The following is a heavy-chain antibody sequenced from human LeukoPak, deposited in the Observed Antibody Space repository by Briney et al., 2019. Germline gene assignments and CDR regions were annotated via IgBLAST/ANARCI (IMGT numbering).Heavy chain of an antibody. Sequence: GGSLRLSCAASGFTLNNYGMNWVRQAPGKGLEWVSYIASRTTTKKYADSVKGRFSISRDNAENSVFLQMNSLRAEDTPMYYCVRDSSVTTLVPFYFDSWGQGTLVTVSA. J-gene: IGHJ4*02. D-gene: IGHD4-17*01. V-gene: IGHV3-48*04. CDR3: VRDSSVTTLVPFYFDS. CDR2: IASRTTTK. CDR1: GFTLNNYG.